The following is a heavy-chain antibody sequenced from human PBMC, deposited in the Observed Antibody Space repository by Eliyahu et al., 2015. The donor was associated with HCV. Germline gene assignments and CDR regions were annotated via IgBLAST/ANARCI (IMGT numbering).Heavy chain of an antibody. V-gene: IGHV1-2*02. CDR2: IXTNNGGT. CDR3: ARGGAYEY. J-gene: IGHJ4*02. D-gene: IGHD1-26*01. CDR1: GXTFTDHH. Sequence: QVQLVQSGAEVKXPGASVKVSCKASGXTFTDHHMHWVRQAPGQGXEWMGWIXTNNGGTKYAEKFQGRVTMTRDTPISTTYMEVTRLRSDDTAVYYCARGGAYEYWGQGALVTVSS.